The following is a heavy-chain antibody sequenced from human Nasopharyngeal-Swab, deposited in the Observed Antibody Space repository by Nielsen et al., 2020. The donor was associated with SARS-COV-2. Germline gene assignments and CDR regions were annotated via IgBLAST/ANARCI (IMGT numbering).Heavy chain of an antibody. CDR1: GYTFTSYA. CDR3: ARVSSDRWLEYYFDY. V-gene: IGHV1-3*01. D-gene: IGHD5-24*01. CDR2: INAGDGSP. Sequence: ASVNVSCKASGYTFTSYAIHWLRQAPGQSLEWMGWINAGDGSPRYSQKFQGRSTITRDTSATTAYMELSGLRSEDTAVYYCARVSSDRWLEYYFDYWGQGTLVTVSS. J-gene: IGHJ4*02.